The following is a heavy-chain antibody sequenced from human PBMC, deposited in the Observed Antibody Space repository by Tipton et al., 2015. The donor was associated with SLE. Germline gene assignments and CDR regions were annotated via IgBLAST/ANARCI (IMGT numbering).Heavy chain of an antibody. Sequence: TLSLTCTVSGGSISSSSYYWGWIRQPPGKGLEWIGEINHTGGTNYNPSLESRVAMSVDTSKNQFSLKLSSVTAADTAMYYCARDYYGSGFDAFDIWGQGTMVTVSS. V-gene: IGHV4-39*02. CDR3: ARDYYGSGFDAFDI. CDR2: INHTGGT. D-gene: IGHD3-10*01. J-gene: IGHJ3*02. CDR1: GGSISSSSYY.